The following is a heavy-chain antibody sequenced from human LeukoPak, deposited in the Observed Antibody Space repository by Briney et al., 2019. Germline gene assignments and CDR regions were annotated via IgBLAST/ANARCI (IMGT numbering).Heavy chain of an antibody. D-gene: IGHD3-9*01. CDR1: GYTFSDYY. Sequence: ASVKVSCKASGYTFSDYYMNWVRQAPGQGPEWMGWINPKTGDTYYAQKFQGRVTMTRDTSISTAYMELTRLTSDDTAVFYCARGRTYFDWKDAFDIWGQGTKVTVSS. CDR2: INPKTGDT. V-gene: IGHV1-2*02. CDR3: ARGRTYFDWKDAFDI. J-gene: IGHJ3*02.